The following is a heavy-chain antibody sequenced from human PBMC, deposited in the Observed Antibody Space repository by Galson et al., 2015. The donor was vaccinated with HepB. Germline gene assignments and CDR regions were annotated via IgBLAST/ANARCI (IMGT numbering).Heavy chain of an antibody. V-gene: IGHV3-23*01. CDR1: GFTFSNYV. D-gene: IGHD5-18*01. CDR2: ISGSGGRT. CDR3: ARVVQYSYGFYYYGMDV. J-gene: IGHJ6*02. Sequence: SLRLSCAASGFTFSNYVMNWVRQAPGKGLEWVSDISGSGGRTYYADSVKGRFTISRDNAKNSLYLQMNSLRAEDTAVYYCARVVQYSYGFYYYGMDVWGQGTTVTVSS.